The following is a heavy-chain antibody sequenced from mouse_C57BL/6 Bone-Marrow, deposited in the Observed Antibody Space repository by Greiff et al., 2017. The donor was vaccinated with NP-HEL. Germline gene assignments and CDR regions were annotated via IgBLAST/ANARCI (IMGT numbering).Heavy chain of an antibody. CDR1: GYTFTDYN. Sequence: EVKLMESGPELVKPGASVKMSCKASGYTFTDYNMHWVKQSHGKSLEWIGYINPNNGGTSYNQKFKGKATLTVNKSSSTAYMELRSLTSEDSAVYYCASWGYGRNYAMDYWGQGTSVTVSS. V-gene: IGHV1-22*01. D-gene: IGHD1-1*01. CDR3: ASWGYGRNYAMDY. J-gene: IGHJ4*01. CDR2: INPNNGGT.